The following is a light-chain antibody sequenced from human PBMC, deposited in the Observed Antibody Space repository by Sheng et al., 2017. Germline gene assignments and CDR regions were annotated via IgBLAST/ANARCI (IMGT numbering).Light chain of an antibody. CDR3: QSYDSANWV. V-gene: IGLV6-57*01. CDR1: SGSIASNY. CDR2: EDD. Sequence: NFMLTQPHAVSESPGKTVTISCTRSSGSIASNYVQWYQQRPGSSPTTVIYEDDQRPSGVPDRFSGSVDRSSNSASLTISGLQTEDEADYYCQSYDSANWVFGGGTKLTVL. J-gene: IGLJ3*02.